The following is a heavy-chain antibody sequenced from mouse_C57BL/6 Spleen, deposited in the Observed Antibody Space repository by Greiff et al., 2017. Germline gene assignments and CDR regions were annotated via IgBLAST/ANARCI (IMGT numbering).Heavy chain of an antibody. Sequence: QVQLKESGAELVRPGTSVKVSCKASGYAFTNYLIEWVKQRPGQGLEWIGVINPGSGGTNYNEKFKGKATLTADKSSSTAYMQLSSLTSEDSAVYVCAREEDPGTGDYWGQGTTLTVSS. CDR2: INPGSGGT. D-gene: IGHD4-1*01. V-gene: IGHV1-54*01. CDR1: GYAFTNYL. CDR3: AREEDPGTGDY. J-gene: IGHJ2*01.